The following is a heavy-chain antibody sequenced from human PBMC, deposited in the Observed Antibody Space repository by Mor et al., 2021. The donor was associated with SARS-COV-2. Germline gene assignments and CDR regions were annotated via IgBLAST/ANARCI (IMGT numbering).Heavy chain of an antibody. CDR3: AAPGGGYSSSWEFDP. J-gene: IGHJ5*02. V-gene: IGHV4-39*01. D-gene: IGHD6-13*01. Sequence: YSYMGTYYNPSLKSRVTISVDTSKNQFSLKLSSVTAADTAVYYCAAPGGGYSSSWEFDPWGQGTLVTVSS. CDR2: YSYMGT.